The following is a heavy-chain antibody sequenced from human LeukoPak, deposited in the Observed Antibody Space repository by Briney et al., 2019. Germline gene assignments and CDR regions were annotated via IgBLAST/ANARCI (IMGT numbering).Heavy chain of an antibody. CDR3: ARGIAARSTSKTCYHFDY. CDR2: INWNGGST. Sequence: GGSLRLSCAASGFTFYDYGMSWVRHAPGKGLEWVSGINWNGGSTGYADSVKGRFTIARDNAKNSLYLQMNSLRAEDTALYYCARGIAARSTSKTCYHFDYWGQGTLVTVSS. J-gene: IGHJ4*02. CDR1: GFTFYDYG. V-gene: IGHV3-20*04. D-gene: IGHD6-6*01.